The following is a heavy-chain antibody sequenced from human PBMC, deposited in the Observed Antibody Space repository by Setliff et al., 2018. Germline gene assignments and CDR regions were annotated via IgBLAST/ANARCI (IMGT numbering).Heavy chain of an antibody. CDR1: GDSITSGSVY. J-gene: IGHJ4*02. Sequence: SETLSLTCTVSGDSITSGSVYWSWIRQPAGKGLEWIGRIFPTGTTNYNPDLKSRVTMSVDTSKNQFSLRLSSVTAADTAVYYCRFWSGYYKNDYWGQGTVVTVSS. CDR2: IFPTGTT. D-gene: IGHD3-3*01. CDR3: RFWSGYYKNDY. V-gene: IGHV4-61*02.